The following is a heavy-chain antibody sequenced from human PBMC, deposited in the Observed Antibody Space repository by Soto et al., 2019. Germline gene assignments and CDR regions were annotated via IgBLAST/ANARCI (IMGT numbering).Heavy chain of an antibody. CDR1: GFTFSDYS. V-gene: IGHV3-21*04. CDR3: ARGGGTPMAIKGWFDP. D-gene: IGHD5-18*01. J-gene: IGHJ5*02. Sequence: EVQMVESGGGLVKPGESLRLSCAASGFTFSDYSMNWVRQAPGKGLEWVSSISSRSSYIYYADSVKGRFTISRDNAKNSLSLQMNSMTAEDTAVYYCARGGGTPMAIKGWFDPWGQGTLVTVSS. CDR2: ISSRSSYI.